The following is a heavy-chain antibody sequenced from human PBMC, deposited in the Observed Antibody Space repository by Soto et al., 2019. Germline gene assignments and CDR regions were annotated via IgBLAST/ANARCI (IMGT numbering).Heavy chain of an antibody. CDR2: ISYDGSNK. J-gene: IGHJ4*02. V-gene: IGHV3-30*03. CDR3: ARDSSASY. Sequence: GGSLRLSCAASGFTFSSYGMHWVRQAPGKGLEWVAVISYDGSNKYYADSVKGRFTISRDNAKNTLYLQMNSLGAEDTAVYYCARDSSASYWGQGTLVTVSS. CDR1: GFTFSSYG. D-gene: IGHD6-25*01.